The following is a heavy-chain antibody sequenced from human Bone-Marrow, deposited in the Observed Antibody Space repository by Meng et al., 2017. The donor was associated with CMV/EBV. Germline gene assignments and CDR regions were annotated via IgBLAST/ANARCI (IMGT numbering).Heavy chain of an antibody. CDR2: IWFNGNKK. J-gene: IGHJ4*02. CDR3: ARELGRPPYQLLFGVGYYFDY. V-gene: IGHV3-33*01. Sequence: GESLKISCAASGFNFSSYGLHWVRQAPGKGLEWMAAIWFNGNKKYYADSVKGRFIISRDNSKNTLYLQMNSLRAEDTAVYYCARELGRPPYQLLFGVGYYFDYWGQGTLVTVSS. CDR1: GFNFSSYG. D-gene: IGHD2-2*01.